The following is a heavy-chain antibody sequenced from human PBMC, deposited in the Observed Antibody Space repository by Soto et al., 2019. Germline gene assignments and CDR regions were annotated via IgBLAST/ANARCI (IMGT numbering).Heavy chain of an antibody. D-gene: IGHD3-22*01. CDR2: IYYSGNT. CDR3: ARVNYDTSGYYQIFDY. CDR1: GGPTGSYY. V-gene: IGHV4-59*01. Sequence: SETLSLTCTVSGGPTGSYYWSWIRQPPGKGLEWIGYIYYSGNTNYNPSLKSRVTISVDTSNNQFSLKLNSVTAADTAVYYCARVNYDTSGYYQIFDYWGQGTLVTVSS. J-gene: IGHJ4*02.